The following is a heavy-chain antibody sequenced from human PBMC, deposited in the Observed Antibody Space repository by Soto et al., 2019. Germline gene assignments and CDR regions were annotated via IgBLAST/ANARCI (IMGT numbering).Heavy chain of an antibody. CDR2: ISAYNGNT. J-gene: IGHJ5*02. D-gene: IGHD3-3*01. CDR1: GYTFTSYG. CDR3: ARDQLGRYDFWSGAGWFDP. V-gene: IGHV1-18*01. Sequence: QVQLVQSGAEVKKPGASVKVSCKASGYTFTSYGISWVRQAPGQGLEWMGWISAYNGNTNYAQKLPGRVTMTTDTASSTAYMELRSLRSGDTAVYYCARDQLGRYDFWSGAGWFDPWGQGTLVTVSS.